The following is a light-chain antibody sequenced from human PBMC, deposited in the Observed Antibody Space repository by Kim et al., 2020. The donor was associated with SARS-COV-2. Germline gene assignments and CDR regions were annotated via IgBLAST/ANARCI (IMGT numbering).Light chain of an antibody. CDR3: QQSYRPPPT. V-gene: IGKV1-39*01. J-gene: IGKJ4*01. CDR2: SAS. Sequence: ASVGDRVTITCRASQSISNFLNWYQQRPGKAPQLLIYSASSLESAVPSRFGGSGSGTDFTLTINSLQPEDFATYYCQQSYRPPPTFGGGTKVDIK. CDR1: QSISNF.